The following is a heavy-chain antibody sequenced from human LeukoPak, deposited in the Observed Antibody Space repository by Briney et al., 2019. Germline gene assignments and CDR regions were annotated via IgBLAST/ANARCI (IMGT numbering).Heavy chain of an antibody. CDR2: IYTSGST. CDR1: GASIIVNYY. J-gene: IGHJ3*02. CDR3: ARDTWEPLMTFDI. Sequence: SETLSLTCTVSGASIIVNYYWSWIRQPAGKGLEWIGRIYTSGSTNYNPSLKSRVTISVDTSKNQFSLKLSSVTAADTAVYYCARDTWEPLMTFDIWGQGTMVTVSS. V-gene: IGHV4-61*02. D-gene: IGHD1-26*01.